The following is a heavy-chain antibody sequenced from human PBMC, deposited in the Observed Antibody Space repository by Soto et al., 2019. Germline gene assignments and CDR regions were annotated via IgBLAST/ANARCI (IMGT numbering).Heavy chain of an antibody. CDR2: IWYDGSNK. Sequence: QVQLVESGGGVVQPGRSLRLSCAASGFTFSSYGMHWVRQAPGKGLEWVAVIWYDGSNKYYADSVKGRFTISRDNSKNTLYLQRNSLRAEDTAVYYCARVSGSSTSLSYWGQGTLVTVSS. V-gene: IGHV3-33*01. D-gene: IGHD2-2*01. CDR3: ARVSGSSTSLSY. CDR1: GFTFSSYG. J-gene: IGHJ4*02.